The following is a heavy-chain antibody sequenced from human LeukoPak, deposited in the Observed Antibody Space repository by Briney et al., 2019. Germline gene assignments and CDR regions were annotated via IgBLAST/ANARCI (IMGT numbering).Heavy chain of an antibody. CDR2: MSWNSGNI. Sequence: PGRSLRLSCAASGFTFNDYAMHCVRHAPGKGLEWGAGMSWNSGNIVYADSVSGRFTISRDNPKNSLYLQMNSLRAEDTALYYCAKDMGYDFWSGYSPVDSPGGAFDYWGQGTLVTVSS. CDR1: GFTFNDYA. V-gene: IGHV3-9*01. J-gene: IGHJ4*02. D-gene: IGHD3-3*01. CDR3: AKDMGYDFWSGYSPVDSPGGAFDY.